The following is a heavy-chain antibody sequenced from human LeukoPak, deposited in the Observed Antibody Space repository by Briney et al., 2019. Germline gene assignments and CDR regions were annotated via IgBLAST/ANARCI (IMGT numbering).Heavy chain of an antibody. CDR3: AKDARNPQNYGSGSYYV. V-gene: IGHV3-30*02. Sequence: GGSLRLSCAASGFTFSSYGMHWVRQAPGKGLEWVAFIRYDGSNKYYADSVKGRFTISRDNSKNTLYLQMNSLRAEDTAVYYCAKDARNPQNYGSGSYYVWGQGTLVTVSS. D-gene: IGHD3-10*01. CDR1: GFTFSSYG. CDR2: IRYDGSNK. J-gene: IGHJ4*02.